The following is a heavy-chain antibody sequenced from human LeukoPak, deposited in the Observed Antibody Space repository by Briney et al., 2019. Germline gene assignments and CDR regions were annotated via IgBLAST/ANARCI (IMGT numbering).Heavy chain of an antibody. Sequence: GGSLRLSCAASGFTFSSYSMNWVRQAPGKGLEWVSSISSSSSCIYYADSVKGRFTISKDNAKNSLYLQMNSLRAEDTAVYYCARDQTGRLLLNYYYYGMDVWGQGTTVTVSS. J-gene: IGHJ6*02. CDR1: GFTFSSYS. CDR3: ARDQTGRLLLNYYYYGMDV. D-gene: IGHD3-22*01. CDR2: ISSSSSCI. V-gene: IGHV3-21*01.